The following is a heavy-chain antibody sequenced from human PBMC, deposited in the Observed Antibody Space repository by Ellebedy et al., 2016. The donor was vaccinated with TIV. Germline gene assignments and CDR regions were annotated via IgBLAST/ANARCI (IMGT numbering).Heavy chain of an antibody. V-gene: IGHV4-59*01. Sequence: MPSETLSLTCTVSGDSISGYYCTWIRQPPGKGLEWIGYIYSSGSGEYNPSLMTRVTMSVDTSRRQFYLRLNSVTAADTAVYYCARSGGWYTPYDYWGQGTLVTVSS. J-gene: IGHJ4*02. CDR1: GDSISGYY. CDR3: ARSGGWYTPYDY. CDR2: IYSSGSG. D-gene: IGHD6-19*01.